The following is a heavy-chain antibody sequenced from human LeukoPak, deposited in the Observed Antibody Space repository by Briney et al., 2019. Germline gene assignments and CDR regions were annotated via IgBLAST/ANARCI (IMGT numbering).Heavy chain of an antibody. V-gene: IGHV1-46*01. CDR3: ARGFCSGGSCYSYDY. D-gene: IGHD2-15*01. Sequence: ASVTVSFKASGYTFITYYMHWVRQAPGQGLGWMGVIDPSGGSTNYARKFQGRVTMTSDTSTSTVYMELSSLRSEDTAVYYCARGFCSGGSCYSYDYWGQGTLVTVSS. J-gene: IGHJ4*02. CDR2: IDPSGGST. CDR1: GYTFITYY.